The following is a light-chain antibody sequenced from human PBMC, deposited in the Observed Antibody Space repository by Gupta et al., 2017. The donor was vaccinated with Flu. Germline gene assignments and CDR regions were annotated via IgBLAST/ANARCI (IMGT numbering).Light chain of an antibody. CDR2: AAS. CDR3: QQSDSTPNT. J-gene: IGKJ2*01. CDR1: QNINNY. Sequence: DIPMTQSPSSLSPSVGDRVTISCRASQNINNYLNWFQQKPGKAPKLLMYAASSLQTGVPSRFSGSGSGTEFSLTITRLQPDDVATYYCQQSDSTPNTFGQGTKLEIK. V-gene: IGKV1-39*01.